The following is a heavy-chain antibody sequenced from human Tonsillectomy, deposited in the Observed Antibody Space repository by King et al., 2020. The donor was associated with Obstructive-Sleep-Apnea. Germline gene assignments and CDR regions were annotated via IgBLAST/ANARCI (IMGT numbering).Heavy chain of an antibody. CDR3: TRQDYYDNSGYYNY. CDR2: INPSTGSSGGST. D-gene: IGHD3-22*01. CDR1: GYYFPSYH. J-gene: IGHJ4*02. Sequence: VQLVESGAEVEKPGASVKVSCKASGYYFPSYHIHWVRQAPGLGLEWMGKINPSTGSSGGSTTYAQKFQGRVTLTRDTSTSTVYMELSSLRSDDTAVYYCTRQDYYDNSGYYNYWGQGTLVTVSA. V-gene: IGHV1-46*03.